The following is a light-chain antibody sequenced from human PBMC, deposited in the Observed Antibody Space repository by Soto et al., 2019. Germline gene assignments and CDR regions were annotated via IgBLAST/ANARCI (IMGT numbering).Light chain of an antibody. J-gene: IGKJ2*01. CDR2: DAS. CDR3: QQYNSYSVNA. CDR1: QSISGW. Sequence: DIQITQTPYTLSASVGARVTLPFPASQSISGWVAWYQQKPGKAPKLLIYDASSLESGVPSRFSGSGSGTEFTLTISRLQPDDFATYCCQQYNSYSVNAFGQGTKVDNK. V-gene: IGKV1-5*01.